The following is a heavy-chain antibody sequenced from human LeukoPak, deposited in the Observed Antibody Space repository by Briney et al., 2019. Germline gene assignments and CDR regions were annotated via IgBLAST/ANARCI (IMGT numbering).Heavy chain of an antibody. CDR2: VDPEDGQT. Sequence: GASVKVSCKVSGYTFTDHYMHWLQQAPGKGLEWMGLVDPEDGQTKYAAKFQGRVTITADTSTDTAYMELSSLRSEDTAVYYCATDPPPRLTYRHSYMGAWGKGTTVTVSS. J-gene: IGHJ6*03. CDR1: GYTFTDHY. D-gene: IGHD4/OR15-4a*01. CDR3: ATDPPPRLTYRHSYMGA. V-gene: IGHV1-69-2*01.